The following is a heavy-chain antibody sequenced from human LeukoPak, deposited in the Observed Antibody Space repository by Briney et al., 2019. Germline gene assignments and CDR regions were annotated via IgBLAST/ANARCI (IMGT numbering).Heavy chain of an antibody. CDR2: ISAYNGNT. CDR3: ARVDRNTLLPSD. CDR1: GYTFTSYG. J-gene: IGHJ4*02. V-gene: IGHV1-18*01. D-gene: IGHD5-12*01. Sequence: ASVKVSRKASGYTFTSYGISWVRQAPGQGLEWMGWISAYNGNTNYAQKLQGRVTMTTDTSTSTAYMELRSLRSDDTAVYYCARVDRNTLLPSDWGQGTLVTVSS.